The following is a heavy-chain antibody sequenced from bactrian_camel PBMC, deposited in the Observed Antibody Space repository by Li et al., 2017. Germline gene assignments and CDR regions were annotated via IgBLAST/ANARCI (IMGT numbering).Heavy chain of an antibody. J-gene: IGHJ4*01. CDR2: IDSAGVA. CDR1: GYPLRNLC. Sequence: VQLVESGGGSVQAGGSLTLSCASSGYPLRNLCAGWFRQVPGKEREGVAAIDSAGVANYADSVKGRFTISKDNAKDTLYLQMNSLKPEDTALYYCAPEGPYADKCRPLSGGGQGTQVTVS. D-gene: IGHD1*01. V-gene: IGHV3S53*01.